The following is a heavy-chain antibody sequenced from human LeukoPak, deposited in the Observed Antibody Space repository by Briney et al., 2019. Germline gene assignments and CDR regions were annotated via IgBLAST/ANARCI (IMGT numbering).Heavy chain of an antibody. J-gene: IGHJ4*02. Sequence: PGGSLRLSCVDSGFTFSRHAMSWVRQAPGKGLEWVSTISGTGVRTFYADSVMGRFTISRDNSKNTLYLQMNSLRAEDPAVYYCAKGGDSSGYSATGDFWGQGTLVTVSS. D-gene: IGHD3-22*01. CDR3: AKGGDSSGYSATGDF. CDR2: ISGTGVRT. CDR1: GFTFSRHA. V-gene: IGHV3-23*01.